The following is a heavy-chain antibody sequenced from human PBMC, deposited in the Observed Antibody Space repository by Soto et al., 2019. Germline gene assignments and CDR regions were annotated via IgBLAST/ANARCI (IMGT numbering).Heavy chain of an antibody. V-gene: IGHV3-74*01. CDR2: INPDGGTT. CDR1: GFNFKTYW. J-gene: IGHJ5*02. D-gene: IGHD6-19*01. CDR3: AGDLFSGWFDP. Sequence: EAQLVESGGGLVQPGGSLRLSCAASGFNFKTYWMHWVRQAPGKGLVWVSGINPDGGTTDYADSVKGRFTISRDNAKNTLYLEMNSLRVEDTVVYYCAGDLFSGWFDPWGQGTLVTVSS.